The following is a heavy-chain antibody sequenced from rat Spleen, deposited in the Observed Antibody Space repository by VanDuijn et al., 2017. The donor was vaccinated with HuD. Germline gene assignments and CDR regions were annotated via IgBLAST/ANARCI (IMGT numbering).Heavy chain of an antibody. D-gene: IGHD1-2*01. CDR2: IGYEGRST. V-gene: IGHV5-22*01. J-gene: IGHJ3*01. CDR3: TTTYFYSTYPPFAY. CDR1: GFTFSDYY. Sequence: EVQLVESGGGLMQPGRSLKLSCAASGFTFSDYYMAWVRQAPKKGLEWVASIGYEGRSTYYGDSVRGRFTISRDNAKSTLYLQMNSLRSEDTAIYYCTTTYFYSTYPPFAYWGQGTLVTVSS.